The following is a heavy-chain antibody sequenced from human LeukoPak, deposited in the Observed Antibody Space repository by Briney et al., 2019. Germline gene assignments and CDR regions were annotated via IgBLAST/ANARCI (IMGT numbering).Heavy chain of an antibody. D-gene: IGHD3-10*01. CDR3: ARQGAWEKWLGEFQEYYFDY. V-gene: IGHV4-39*01. J-gene: IGHJ4*02. CDR2: IYYSGST. CDR1: GGSISSSSYY. Sequence: PSETLSLTCTVSGGSISSSSYYWGWIRQPPGKGLEWIGSIYYSGSTYYNPSLKSRVTISVDTSKNQFSLKLSSVTAADTAVYYCARQGAWEKWLGEFQEYYFDYWGQGTLVTVSS.